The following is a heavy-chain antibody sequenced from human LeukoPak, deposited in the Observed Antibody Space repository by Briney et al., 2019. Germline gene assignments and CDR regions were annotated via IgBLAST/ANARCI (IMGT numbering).Heavy chain of an antibody. J-gene: IGHJ4*02. Sequence: GGSLRLSCAASGFTFSSYWMYWVRQAPGTGLVWVSDINTDGSTTRYADSVKGRFTISRDNAQNTVSLLMNSLRVEDTAVYYCAHLVGSTPMDYWGQGTLVTVAS. CDR2: INTDGSTT. CDR1: GFTFSSYW. D-gene: IGHD1-26*01. CDR3: AHLVGSTPMDY. V-gene: IGHV3-74*01.